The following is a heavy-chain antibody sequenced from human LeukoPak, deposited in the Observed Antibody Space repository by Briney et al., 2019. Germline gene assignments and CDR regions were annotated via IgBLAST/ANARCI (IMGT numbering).Heavy chain of an antibody. CDR1: GYTFTSYY. V-gene: IGHV1-18*04. J-gene: IGHJ6*02. Sequence: ASVKVSCKASGYTFTSYYMHWVRQAPGQGLEWMGWISAYNGNTNYAQKLQGRVTMTTDTSTSTAYMELRSLRPDDTAVYYCATIRVAAPYYYYGMAVWGQGTTVTVSS. CDR3: ATIRVAAPYYYYGMAV. CDR2: ISAYNGNT. D-gene: IGHD6-13*01.